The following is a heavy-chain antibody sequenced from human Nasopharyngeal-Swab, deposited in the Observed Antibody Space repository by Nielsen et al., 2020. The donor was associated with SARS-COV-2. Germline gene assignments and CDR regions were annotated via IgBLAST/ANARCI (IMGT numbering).Heavy chain of an antibody. CDR3: ARDGVSDWYFDL. D-gene: IGHD3-16*01. J-gene: IGHJ2*01. V-gene: IGHV3-23*01. Sequence: GESLKISCEASGFTFSSYAMSWVRQAPGKGLEWVSGVSNNGGVTNYADSVKGRFTISRDNSKNTLYLQMNSLRVEDTAVYYCARDGVSDWYFDLWGRGTLVTVSS. CDR1: GFTFSSYA. CDR2: VSNNGGVT.